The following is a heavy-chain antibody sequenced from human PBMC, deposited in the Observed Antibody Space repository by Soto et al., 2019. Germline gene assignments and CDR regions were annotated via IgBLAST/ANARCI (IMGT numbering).Heavy chain of an antibody. J-gene: IGHJ6*02. CDR3: ARVCSSSWTPGYYGMEV. CDR1: GFTFSSYD. CDR2: IGTAGDT. V-gene: IGHV3-13*01. D-gene: IGHD6-13*01. Sequence: GGSLRLSCAASGFTFSSYDMHWVRQATGKGLEWVSAIGTAGDTYYPGSVKGRFTISRENAKNSLYLQMNSLRAEDTAVYYCARVCSSSWTPGYYGMEVWGQGTTVTVSS.